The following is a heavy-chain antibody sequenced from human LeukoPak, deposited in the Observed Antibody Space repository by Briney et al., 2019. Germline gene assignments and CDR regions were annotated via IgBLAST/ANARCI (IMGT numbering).Heavy chain of an antibody. CDR2: IDSDGSST. CDR1: GFTFSTDL. D-gene: IGHD3-22*01. Sequence: AGGSLRLSCAASGFTFSTDLMHRVRHAPGKGLVWVSRIDSDGSSTDYADSVKGRFTISRDNAKTTLYLQMNSLRAEDTAVYYCARDWFYFDSSGYHRDAFDTGGQGTMVTVS. J-gene: IGHJ3*02. CDR3: ARDWFYFDSSGYHRDAFDT. V-gene: IGHV3-74*01.